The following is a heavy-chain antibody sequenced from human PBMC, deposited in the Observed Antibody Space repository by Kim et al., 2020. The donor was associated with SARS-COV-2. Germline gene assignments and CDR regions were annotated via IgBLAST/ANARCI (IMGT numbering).Heavy chain of an antibody. CDR2: IYYSGST. CDR1: GGSISSYY. D-gene: IGHD3-3*01. CDR3: ARDHREWLQYTANWYFDL. V-gene: IGHV4-59*01. J-gene: IGHJ2*01. Sequence: SETLSLTCTVSGGSISSYYWSWIRQPPGKGLEWIGYIYYSGSTNYNPSLKSRVTISVDTSKNQFSLKLSSVTAADTAVYYWARDHREWLQYTANWYFDLWGRGPLVPFSS.